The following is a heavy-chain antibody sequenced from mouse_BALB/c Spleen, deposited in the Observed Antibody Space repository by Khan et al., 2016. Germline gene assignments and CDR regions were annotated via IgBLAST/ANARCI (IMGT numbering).Heavy chain of an antibody. CDR1: GYTFNNYW. J-gene: IGHJ4*01. CDR3: AREWYAMDY. CDR2: ILPGSGNS. Sequence: QVQLQQSGAELMKPGASVKISCKATGYTFNNYWIEWVKQRPGHGLEWIGDILPGSGNSNYNENLKGKATFTADTSSNTAYMQLSSLTSEDSAVSYCAREWYAMDYWGQGTSVTVSS. V-gene: IGHV1-9*01.